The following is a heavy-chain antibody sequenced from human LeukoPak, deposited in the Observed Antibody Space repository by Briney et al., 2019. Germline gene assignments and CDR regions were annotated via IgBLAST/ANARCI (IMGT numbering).Heavy chain of an antibody. CDR3: ARDIVVVPAAMMDWFDP. J-gene: IGHJ5*02. CDR1: GFTFSTFA. CDR2: IFPSGGEI. V-gene: IGHV3-21*01. Sequence: PGGSLRLSCAASGFTFSTFAMIWVRQPPGKGLEWVSSIFPSGGEIHYADSVEGRFTISRDNAKNSLYLQMNSLRAEDTAVCYCARDIVVVPAAMMDWFDPWGQGTLVTVSS. D-gene: IGHD2-2*01.